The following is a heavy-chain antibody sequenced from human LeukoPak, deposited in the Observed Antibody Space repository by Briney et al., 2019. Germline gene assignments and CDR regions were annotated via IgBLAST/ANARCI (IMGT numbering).Heavy chain of an antibody. D-gene: IGHD6-6*01. CDR2: INHSGST. CDR1: GGSFSGYY. Sequence: SETLSLTCAVYGGSFSGYYWSWIRLPPGKGLEWIGEINHSGSTNYNPSLKSRVTISVDTSKNQFSLKLSSVTAADTAVYYCARVRGSSSVWGQGTLVTVSS. V-gene: IGHV4-34*01. CDR3: ARVRGSSSV. J-gene: IGHJ4*02.